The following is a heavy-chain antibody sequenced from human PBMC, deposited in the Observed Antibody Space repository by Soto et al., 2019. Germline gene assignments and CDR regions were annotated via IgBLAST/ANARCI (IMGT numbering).Heavy chain of an antibody. CDR3: ASSRYGGYNTFDY. V-gene: IGHV4-31*03. CDR1: GGSISSGGYY. CDR2: IYYSGST. D-gene: IGHD4-17*01. Sequence: SETLSLTCTVSGGSISSGGYYWSWIRQHPGKGLEWIGYIYYSGSTYYNPSLKSRVTISVDTSKNQFSLKLSSVTAADTAVYYCASSRYGGYNTFDYRGQGTLVTVSS. J-gene: IGHJ4*02.